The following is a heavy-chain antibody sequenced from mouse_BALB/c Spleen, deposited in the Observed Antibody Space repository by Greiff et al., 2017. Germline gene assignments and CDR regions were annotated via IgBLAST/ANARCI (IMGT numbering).Heavy chain of an antibody. V-gene: IGHV3-2*02. D-gene: IGHD2-12*01. CDR3: AVTTEYYFDY. CDR2: ISYSGST. J-gene: IGHJ2*01. Sequence: VQLKESGPGLVKPSQSLSLTCTVTGYSITSDYVWNWIRQFPGNKLEWMGYISYSGSTSYNPSLKSRISITRDTSKNQFFLQLNSVTTEDTATYYCAVTTEYYFDYWGQGTTLTVSS. CDR1: GYSITSDYV.